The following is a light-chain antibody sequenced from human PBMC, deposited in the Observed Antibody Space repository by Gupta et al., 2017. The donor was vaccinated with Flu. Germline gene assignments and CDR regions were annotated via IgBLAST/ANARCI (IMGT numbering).Light chain of an antibody. V-gene: IGLV1-44*01. Sequence: QSVLTQPPSASGTPGQRVAISCSGSSSNIGSNTVNWYQQLPGTAPKLLIHNDNQRPSGVPDRFSASKSGASASLAISGLQSEDEADYDCAAWDKNLNAWVFGGGTKLTVL. J-gene: IGLJ3*02. CDR1: SSNIGSNT. CDR3: AAWDKNLNAWV. CDR2: NDN.